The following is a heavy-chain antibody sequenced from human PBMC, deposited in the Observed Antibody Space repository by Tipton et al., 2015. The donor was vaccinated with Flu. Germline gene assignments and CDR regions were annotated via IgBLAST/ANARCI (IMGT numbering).Heavy chain of an antibody. CDR2: TYYSGSS. CDR3: ARALRGPVGATLGY. J-gene: IGHJ4*02. V-gene: IGHV4-39*07. Sequence: LRLSCTVSGGSISSSTYYWGWIRQPPGKGLEWIGSTYYSGSSYYNPSLKSRVTISLDTSKNQFSLNLSSVTAADTAVYYCARALRGPVGATLGYWGQGTLVTVSS. CDR1: GGSISSSTYY. D-gene: IGHD1-26*01.